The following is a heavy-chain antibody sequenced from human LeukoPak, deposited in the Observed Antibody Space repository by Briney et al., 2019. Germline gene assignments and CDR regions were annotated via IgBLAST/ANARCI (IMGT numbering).Heavy chain of an antibody. J-gene: IGHJ4*02. CDR2: ISAYNGNT. CDR1: GYRFTSFG. V-gene: IGHV1-18*01. CDR3: VRDLGVDTSMIFFDF. D-gene: IGHD5-18*01. Sequence: ASVKVSCKSSGYRFTSFGISWVRQAPGQGLEWMGWISAYNGNTRSAQKFQGRVTMTTDTATSTAYMELRSLRFDDTAVFYCVRDLGVDTSMIFFDFWGQGTLVTVSS.